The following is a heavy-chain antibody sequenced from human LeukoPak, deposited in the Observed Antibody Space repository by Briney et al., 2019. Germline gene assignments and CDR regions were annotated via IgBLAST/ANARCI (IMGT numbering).Heavy chain of an antibody. V-gene: IGHV3-43*01. CDR1: GFTFDHYT. Sequence: PGGSLRLSCAASGFTFDHYTMHWVRQAPGKGLEWVSLIGWDGAATFYAASVKGRFTNSRDNSENSLYLQLSSLRPEDTALYYCAKDLAPRSGYCGGSGLDPWGQGTLVTVSS. J-gene: IGHJ5*02. CDR3: AKDLAPRSGYCGGSGLDP. D-gene: IGHD3-3*01. CDR2: IGWDGAAT.